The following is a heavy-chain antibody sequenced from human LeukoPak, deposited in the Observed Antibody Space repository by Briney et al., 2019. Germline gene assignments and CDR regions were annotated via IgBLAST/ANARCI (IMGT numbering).Heavy chain of an antibody. CDR2: IYSRGST. V-gene: IGHV4-61*02. Sequence: SETLSLTCNVSGASISSGRYYWSWIRQPAGKGLEWIGRIYSRGSTNYNPSLKSRVTMSVDTSKNQFSLKLSSVTAADTAVYYCARQRRVRGAKEVYYYYYYYMDVWGKGTTVTISS. CDR3: ARQRRVRGAKEVYYYYYYYMDV. D-gene: IGHD3-10*01. CDR1: GASISSGRYY. J-gene: IGHJ6*03.